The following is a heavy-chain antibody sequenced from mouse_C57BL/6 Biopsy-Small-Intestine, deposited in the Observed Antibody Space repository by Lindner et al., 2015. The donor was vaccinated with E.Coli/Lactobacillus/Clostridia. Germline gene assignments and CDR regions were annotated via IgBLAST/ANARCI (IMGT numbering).Heavy chain of an antibody. Sequence: VQLQESGPELVKPGASVKMSCKASGYTFTDYNMHWVKQSHGKGLEWIGYINPNNGGTSYNQKFKGKATLTVNKSSSTAYMELRSLTSEDSAVYYCARGSYWYFDVWGTGTTVTVSS. D-gene: IGHD1-1*01. CDR1: GYTFTDYN. V-gene: IGHV1-22*01. CDR2: INPNNGGT. CDR3: ARGSYWYFDV. J-gene: IGHJ1*03.